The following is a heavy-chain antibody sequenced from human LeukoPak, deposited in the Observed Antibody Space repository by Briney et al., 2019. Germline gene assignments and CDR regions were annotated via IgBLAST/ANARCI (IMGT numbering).Heavy chain of an antibody. J-gene: IGHJ4*02. Sequence: SGPTLIQPTTPLTLTFTFSGFSLRPSGVGVGWIRQPPGKALEWLALIYWDDGKRYSPYLKSRLTITKDTSKNQMVLTITNMDPMDTATDYCARRTAAPGSSWYLFDYWGQGTLVTVSS. D-gene: IGHD6-13*01. CDR2: IYWDDGK. V-gene: IGHV2-5*02. CDR1: GFSLRPSGVG. CDR3: ARRTAAPGSSWYLFDY.